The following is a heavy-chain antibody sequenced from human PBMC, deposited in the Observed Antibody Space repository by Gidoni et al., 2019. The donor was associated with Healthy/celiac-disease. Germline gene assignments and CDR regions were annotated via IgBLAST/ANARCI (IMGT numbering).Heavy chain of an antibody. CDR1: GGSFSGYY. CDR2: INHSGST. J-gene: IGHJ5*02. D-gene: IGHD3-16*02. Sequence: QVQLQQSRSGLLKPSETLSLTCAVYGGSFSGYYWSWIRQPPGKGLEWIGEINHSGSTNYNPSLKSRVTISVDTSKNQCSLKLSSVTAADTAVYYGARGLIVGPGFDPWGQGTLVTVSS. V-gene: IGHV4-34*01. CDR3: ARGLIVGPGFDP.